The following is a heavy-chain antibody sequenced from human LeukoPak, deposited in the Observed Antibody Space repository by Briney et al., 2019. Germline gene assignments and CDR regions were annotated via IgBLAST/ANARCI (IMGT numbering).Heavy chain of an antibody. CDR1: GASMSSNY. CDR3: ARLLIYCSSTSCHFDY. CDR2: IYHSGNT. J-gene: IGHJ4*02. V-gene: IGHV4-59*08. Sequence: SETLSLTCNVSGASMSSNYWSWIRQPPGKGLEWIGYIYHSGNTNYSPSLESRVTMSVDESKNQFSLRVHFVSAADTAMYYCARLLIYCSSTSCHFDYWGQGTLVTVSS. D-gene: IGHD2-2*01.